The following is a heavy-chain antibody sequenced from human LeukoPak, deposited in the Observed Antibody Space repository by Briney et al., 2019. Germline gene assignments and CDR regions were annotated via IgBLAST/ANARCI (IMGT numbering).Heavy chain of an antibody. D-gene: IGHD6-25*01. CDR1: GFTFSSYG. V-gene: IGHV3-33*06. CDR3: AKDQMRLRSYYYMDV. CDR2: IWYDGSNK. Sequence: PGRSLRLSCAASGFTFSSYGMHWVHQAPGKGLEWVAVIWYDGSNKYYADSVKGRFTISKDNSKNTLYLQMNSLRAEDTAVYYCAKDQMRLRSYYYMDVWGKGTTVTVSS. J-gene: IGHJ6*03.